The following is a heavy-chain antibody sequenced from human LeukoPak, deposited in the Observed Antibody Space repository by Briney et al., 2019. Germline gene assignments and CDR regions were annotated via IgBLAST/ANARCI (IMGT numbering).Heavy chain of an antibody. CDR1: GFTFGDYS. CDR3: ARDTLEYSNSPDALDI. J-gene: IGHJ3*02. D-gene: IGHD4-23*01. Sequence: PGWSLTLSCTASGFTFGDYSMSWVRQAPGKGLEWVSYIGSSGSTVYYADSVKGRFTISRDNAKNSLYMQMESLRDEDTAIYYCARDTLEYSNSPDALDIWGQGTMVTVSS. CDR2: IGSSGSTV. V-gene: IGHV3-48*03.